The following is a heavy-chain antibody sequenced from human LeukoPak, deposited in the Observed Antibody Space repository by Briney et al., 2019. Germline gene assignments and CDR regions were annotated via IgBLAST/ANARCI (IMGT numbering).Heavy chain of an antibody. CDR1: GFSFENYN. D-gene: IGHD1-26*01. CDR3: ARDRSGSSSVDDAFDI. CDR2: INVITGYI. Sequence: GGSLGLSCAASGFSFENYNMNWVRQAPGKGLEWVAYINVITGYIYYADSLKGRFTISRDNAKKSLFLEMNSLRVEETAVYYCARDRSGSSSVDDAFDIWGQGIMVTVSS. J-gene: IGHJ3*02. V-gene: IGHV3-21*01.